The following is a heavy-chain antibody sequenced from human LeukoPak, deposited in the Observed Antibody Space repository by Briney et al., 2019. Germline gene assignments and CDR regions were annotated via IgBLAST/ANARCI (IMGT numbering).Heavy chain of an antibody. CDR3: ARESTNWFDP. V-gene: IGHV4-38-2*02. Sequence: SETLSLTCSVSGYSINSGYFWGWIRQPPEKGLEWIGTISHSGSTYFNPSLTSRVTISLDTSSNQFSLKLRSVTAADTAVYYCARESTNWFDPWGQGTLVTVSS. CDR2: ISHSGST. J-gene: IGHJ5*02. CDR1: GYSINSGYF.